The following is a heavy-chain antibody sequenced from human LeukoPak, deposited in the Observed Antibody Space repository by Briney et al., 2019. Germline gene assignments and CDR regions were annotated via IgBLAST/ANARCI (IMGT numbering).Heavy chain of an antibody. CDR3: GTYDSSGYYYDY. CDR2: INPSGGST. J-gene: IGHJ4*02. V-gene: IGHV1-46*01. CDR1: GYTFTSYY. D-gene: IGHD3-22*01. Sequence: GASVKVSCKASGYTFTSYYMHWVRQAPGQGLEWMGIINPSGGSTSYAQKFQGRVTMTRDTSTSTVYMELSSLRSEDTAVYYCGTYDSSGYYYDYWGQGTLVTVSS.